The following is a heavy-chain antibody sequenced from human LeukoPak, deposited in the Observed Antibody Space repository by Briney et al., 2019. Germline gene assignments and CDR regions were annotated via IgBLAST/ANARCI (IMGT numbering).Heavy chain of an antibody. CDR2: ISSSSSYI. Sequence: GGSLRFSCAASGFTSSSYSMNWVRQAPGKGLEWVSSISSSSSYIYYADTVKGRFTISRDNAKNSLYLQMNGLRAEDTAVYYCARAPDYYDSSGAFDYWGQGTLVTVSS. CDR1: GFTSSSYS. CDR3: ARAPDYYDSSGAFDY. D-gene: IGHD3-22*01. J-gene: IGHJ4*02. V-gene: IGHV3-21*01.